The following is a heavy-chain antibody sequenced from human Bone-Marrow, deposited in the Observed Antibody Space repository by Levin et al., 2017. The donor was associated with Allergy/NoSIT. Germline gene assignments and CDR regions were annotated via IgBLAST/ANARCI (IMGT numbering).Heavy chain of an antibody. D-gene: IGHD2/OR15-2a*01. CDR2: ISHDGDKK. Sequence: GESLKISCAASGFTFTSYSIHWVRQAPGKGLEWVAVISHDGDKKHYADSVKGRFTISRDNSMKTVFLQMKSLRVEDTAMYYCASSWRDLFYYSMNVWGQGTTVTVSS. J-gene: IGHJ6*02. V-gene: IGHV3-30-3*01. CDR3: ASSWRDLFYYSMNV. CDR1: GFTFTSYS.